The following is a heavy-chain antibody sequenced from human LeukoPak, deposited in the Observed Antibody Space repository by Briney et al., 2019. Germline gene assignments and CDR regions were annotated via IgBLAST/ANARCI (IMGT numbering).Heavy chain of an antibody. D-gene: IGHD2-21*01. Sequence: GGSLRLSCAASGLTFSSYWMHWVRQAPGKGLVWVSRIKSDGSSTTYADSVKGRFTISRDNAKNTLYLQMNSLRAEDTAVYYCARGSSIVYFGGDCYFDAFDIWGQGTMVTVSS. CDR3: ARGSSIVYFGGDCYFDAFDI. CDR1: GLTFSSYW. CDR2: IKSDGSST. V-gene: IGHV3-74*01. J-gene: IGHJ3*02.